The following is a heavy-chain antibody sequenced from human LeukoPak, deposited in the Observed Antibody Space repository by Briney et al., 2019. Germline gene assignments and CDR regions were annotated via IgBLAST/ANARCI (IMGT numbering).Heavy chain of an antibody. Sequence: PSETLSVTCTVSGDSISSSSYYWDWIRQPPGKGLEWIGNVYYSTNTYYNPSLKSRVTISVDTSKNQFSLKLSSVTAADTAIYYCARHSRSAYSGYENAFDIWGQGTVVTVSS. CDR3: ARHSRSAYSGYENAFDI. V-gene: IGHV4-39*01. J-gene: IGHJ3*02. CDR2: VYYSTNT. CDR1: GDSISSSSYY. D-gene: IGHD5-12*01.